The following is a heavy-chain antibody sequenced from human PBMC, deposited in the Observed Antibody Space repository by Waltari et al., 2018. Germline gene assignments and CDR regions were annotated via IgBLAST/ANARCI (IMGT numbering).Heavy chain of an antibody. V-gene: IGHV3-21*01. CDR2: ISSSSSYI. CDR1: GFTFSRYS. Sequence: EVQLVESGGGLVKPGGSLRLSCAASGFTFSRYSMNWVRQAPGKGLEWVSSISSSSSYIYYADSVKGRFTISRDNAKNSLYLQMNSLRAEDTAVYYCARVDGSGIDYWGQGTLVTVSS. CDR3: ARVDGSGIDY. J-gene: IGHJ4*02. D-gene: IGHD3-10*01.